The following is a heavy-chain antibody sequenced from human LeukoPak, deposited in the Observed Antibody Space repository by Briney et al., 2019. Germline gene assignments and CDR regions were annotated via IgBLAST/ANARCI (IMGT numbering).Heavy chain of an antibody. Sequence: ASVKVSCKASGYTFTSYGISWVRQAPGQGLEWMGWISAYNGNTNYAQKLQGRVTMTTDTSTSTAYVELRSLRSDDTAVYYCARDGYYDSSFDYWGQGTLVTVSS. V-gene: IGHV1-18*01. J-gene: IGHJ4*02. CDR2: ISAYNGNT. CDR1: GYTFTSYG. D-gene: IGHD3-22*01. CDR3: ARDGYYDSSFDY.